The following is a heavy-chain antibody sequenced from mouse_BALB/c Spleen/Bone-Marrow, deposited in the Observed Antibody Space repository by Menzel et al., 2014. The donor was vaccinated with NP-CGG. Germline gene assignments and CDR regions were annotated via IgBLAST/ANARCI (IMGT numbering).Heavy chain of an antibody. CDR1: GFSLTDYG. Sequence: VQVVESGPGLVAPSQSLSITCTVSGFSLTDYGVSWIRQPPGKGLEWLGVIWGVGTTYYNSALKSRLSISKDNSKSQVFLKMNSLQTDDTAIYYCAKIYYDFDGFAHWAKGLWSLSLQ. D-gene: IGHD2-4*01. CDR3: AKIYYDFDGFAH. J-gene: IGHJ3*01. V-gene: IGHV2-6-5*01. CDR2: IWGVGTT.